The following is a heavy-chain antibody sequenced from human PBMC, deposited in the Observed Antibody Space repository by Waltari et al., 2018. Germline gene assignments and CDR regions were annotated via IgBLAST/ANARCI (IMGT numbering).Heavy chain of an antibody. CDR3: ARDCGIWYWWPLAGNHHGMDV. V-gene: IGHV4-34*01. CDR2: INHSGST. D-gene: IGHD2-8*02. CDR1: AGSFSGYY. Sequence: QVQLQQWGAGLLKPSETLSLTCSVYAGSFSGYYWSWIRKPPGKGLEWIGEINHSGSTNYNPSLKSRVTISVDTSKNQFSLKLSSGTAADTAVYYCARDCGIWYWWPLAGNHHGMDVWGQGTTVTVSS. J-gene: IGHJ6*02.